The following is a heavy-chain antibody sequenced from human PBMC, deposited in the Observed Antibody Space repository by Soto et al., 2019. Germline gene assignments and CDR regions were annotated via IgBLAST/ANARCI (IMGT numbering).Heavy chain of an antibody. D-gene: IGHD5-18*01. CDR3: AHRPRGYSYYCDY. CDR1: GVSLSTRGVG. CDR2: LYWDDDK. Sequence: QLTLKESGPTLVKPTQTLTLTCTFSGVSLSTRGVGVGGIRQPPGKALEWLALLYWDDDKGYSPSLKSRLTISQDTSKNQVVLTVTNMDPVDPATYYCAHRPRGYSYYCDYWGQGTLVTVSS. V-gene: IGHV2-5*02. J-gene: IGHJ4*02.